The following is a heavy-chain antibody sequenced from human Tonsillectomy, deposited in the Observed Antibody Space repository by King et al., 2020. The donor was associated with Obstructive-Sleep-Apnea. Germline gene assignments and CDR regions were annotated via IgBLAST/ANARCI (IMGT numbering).Heavy chain of an antibody. CDR3: ARGGGWASPLGA. Sequence: VQLQESGPGLVKPSETLSLTCTVSGGSISSYYWNWIRQPPGKGLEWIGYIYYSGSTNYNPSLKSRVTISVDTSKNQFSLKLSPVTAADTAVYFCARGGGWASPLGAWGQGTLVTVSS. V-gene: IGHV4-59*01. J-gene: IGHJ5*02. D-gene: IGHD3-16*01. CDR1: GGSISSYY. CDR2: IYYSGST.